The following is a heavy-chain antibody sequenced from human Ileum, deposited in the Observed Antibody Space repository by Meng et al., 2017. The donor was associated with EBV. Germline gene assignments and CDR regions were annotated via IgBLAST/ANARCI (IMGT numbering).Heavy chain of an antibody. Sequence: VPLQASAPGLVKPSXXVXPTLTFTVSGVCIRENYWNEILQAPGRELEWIGCIHYSGSTNYSPSLKSRVSISVDTSRNQISLTLNSVTATDTAVYYCARRRGGSRRDCWGQGTPVTVSS. CDR2: IHYSGST. CDR1: GVCIRENY. D-gene: IGHD3-10*01. CDR3: ARRRGGSRRDC. J-gene: IGHJ4*02. V-gene: IGHV4-59*08.